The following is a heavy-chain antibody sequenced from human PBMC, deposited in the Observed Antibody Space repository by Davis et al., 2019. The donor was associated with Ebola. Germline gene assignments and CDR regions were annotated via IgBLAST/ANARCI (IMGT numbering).Heavy chain of an antibody. D-gene: IGHD3-16*02. J-gene: IGHJ4*02. CDR3: AKTRYDYVWGSYRPLDY. CDR1: GFTFSSYS. CDR2: ISSSSSYI. Sequence: GESLKISCAASGFTFSSYSMNWVRQAPGKGLEWVSSISSSSSYIYYADSVKGRFTISRDNAKNSLYLQMNSLRTEDTALYYCAKTRYDYVWGSYRPLDYWGQGTLVTVSS. V-gene: IGHV3-21*04.